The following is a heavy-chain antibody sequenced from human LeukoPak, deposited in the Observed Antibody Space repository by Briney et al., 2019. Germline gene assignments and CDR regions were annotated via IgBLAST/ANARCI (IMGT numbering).Heavy chain of an antibody. Sequence: GGSLRLSCGASGFTFSSYWMHWVRQAPGKGLVWVSRINNDGSSTSYADSVQGRFTISRDNAKNTLYLQMNSLRAEDTAVYYCARDTSSGYYRGYYFDYWGQGTLVTVSS. V-gene: IGHV3-74*01. CDR1: GFTFSSYW. J-gene: IGHJ4*02. D-gene: IGHD3-22*01. CDR3: ARDTSSGYYRGYYFDY. CDR2: INNDGSST.